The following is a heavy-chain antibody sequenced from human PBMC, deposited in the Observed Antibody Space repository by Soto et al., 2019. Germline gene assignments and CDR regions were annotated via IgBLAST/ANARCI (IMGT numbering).Heavy chain of an antibody. CDR3: AREILHTGDAFDI. CDR1: GFTFSNYE. J-gene: IGHJ3*02. Sequence: EVQVVESGGGLEQPGGSLRLSCAASGFTFSNYEMNWVRQAPGKGLEWVSYITSSGDTIYYADSVKGRFTVSRDNANNSLYLQMNSLRADDTAVYHCAREILHTGDAFDIWGQGTMVTVS. CDR2: ITSSGDTI. V-gene: IGHV3-48*03. D-gene: IGHD1-26*01.